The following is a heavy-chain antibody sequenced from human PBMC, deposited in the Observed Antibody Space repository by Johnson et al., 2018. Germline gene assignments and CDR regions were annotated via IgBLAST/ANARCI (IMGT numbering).Heavy chain of an antibody. D-gene: IGHD5-18*01. Sequence: VQLVQSGGGVVQPGRSLRLSCAASGFIFSSYGMHWVRQAPGKGLEWVSSMSSSLKYIYYADSVKGRFTISRDNAKNSLYLQMNSLRAEDTAVYYCARSGYTSGYWFDPWGQGTLVTVSS. CDR3: ARSGYTSGYWFDP. CDR2: MSSSLKYI. J-gene: IGHJ5*02. V-gene: IGHV3-21*01. CDR1: GFIFSSYG.